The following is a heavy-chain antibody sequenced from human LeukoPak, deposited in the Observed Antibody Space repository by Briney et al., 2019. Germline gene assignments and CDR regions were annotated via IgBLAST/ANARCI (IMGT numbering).Heavy chain of an antibody. Sequence: ASVKVSCKASGFTFTDSTIQWVRQARGQRLEWMGWIVVGSGNASYAQKFQDRLTITRDMSTSTAYMELSSLRSEDTAVYYCAADLSPRMFDPWGQGTLVTVSS. V-gene: IGHV1-58*02. CDR3: AADLSPRMFDP. CDR1: GFTFTDST. J-gene: IGHJ5*02. CDR2: IVVGSGNA. D-gene: IGHD2-15*01.